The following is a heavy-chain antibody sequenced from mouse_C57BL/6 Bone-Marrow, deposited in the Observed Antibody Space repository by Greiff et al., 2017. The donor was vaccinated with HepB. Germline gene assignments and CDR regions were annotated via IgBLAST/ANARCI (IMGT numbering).Heavy chain of an antibody. CDR3: AKNGGPYYSNYVGFAY. V-gene: IGHV2-5*01. D-gene: IGHD2-5*01. CDR1: GFSLTSYG. Sequence: QVQLKQSGPGLVQPSQSLSITCTVSGFSLTSYGVHWVRQSPGKGLEWLGVIWRGGSTDYNAAFMSRLSITKDNSKSQVFFKMNSLQADDTAIYYCAKNGGPYYSNYVGFAYWGQVTLVTVSA. J-gene: IGHJ3*01. CDR2: IWRGGST.